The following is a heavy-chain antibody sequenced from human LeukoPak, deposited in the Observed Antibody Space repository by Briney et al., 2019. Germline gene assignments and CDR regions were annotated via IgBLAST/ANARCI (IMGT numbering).Heavy chain of an antibody. D-gene: IGHD3-10*01. CDR3: ARGGLWFGELHPPNWFDP. J-gene: IGHJ5*02. CDR1: GFTFSSYA. V-gene: IGHV3-30*04. Sequence: GGSLRLSCAASGFTFSSYAMHWVRQAPGKGLEWVAVISYDGSNKYYADSVKGRFTISRDNSKNTLYLQMNSLRAEDTAVYYCARGGLWFGELHPPNWFDPWGQGTLVTVSS. CDR2: ISYDGSNK.